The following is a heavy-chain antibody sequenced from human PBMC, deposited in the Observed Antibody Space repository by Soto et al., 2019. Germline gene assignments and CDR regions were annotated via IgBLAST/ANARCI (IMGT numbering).Heavy chain of an antibody. CDR2: ISTNNGNT. CDR3: ARHTRSWPFDY. D-gene: IGHD6-13*01. Sequence: QVQLVQSGAEVKKPGASVKDSCKASGYTFTSYGISWVRQAPGQGPEWMGWISTNNGNTNYAQKIRGRVTMTTDTSTSTAYMELRSLRSDDTAVYYCARHTRSWPFDYWGQGTLVTVSS. CDR1: GYTFTSYG. J-gene: IGHJ4*02. V-gene: IGHV1-18*01.